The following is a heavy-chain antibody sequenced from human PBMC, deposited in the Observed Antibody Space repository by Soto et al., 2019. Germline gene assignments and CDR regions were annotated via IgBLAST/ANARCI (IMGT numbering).Heavy chain of an antibody. J-gene: IGHJ4*02. Sequence: EVQLLESGGGLVQPGGSLRLSCAASGFTFSSYAMSWVRQAPGKGLEWVSAISGSGGSTYYADSVKGRFTISRDNSKNTLYLQMNSLRAEDTAVYYCAKDHTYYDFWSGYYPDYWGQGTLVTVSS. V-gene: IGHV3-23*01. D-gene: IGHD3-3*01. CDR1: GFTFSSYA. CDR3: AKDHTYYDFWSGYYPDY. CDR2: ISGSGGST.